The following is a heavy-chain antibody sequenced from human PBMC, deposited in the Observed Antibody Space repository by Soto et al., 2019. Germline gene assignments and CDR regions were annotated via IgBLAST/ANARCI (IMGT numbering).Heavy chain of an antibody. CDR1: GYTFTGYY. Sequence: ASVKVSCKASGYTFTGYYMHWVRQAPGQGLEWMGWINPNSGGTNYAQKFQGRVTMTRDTSISTAYMELSRLRSDDTAVYYCARSGIHPTGGAFYTCSQRKTVPVS. V-gene: IGHV1-2*02. CDR3: ARSGIHPTGGAFYT. CDR2: INPNSGGT. J-gene: IGHJ3*02. D-gene: IGHD2-15*01.